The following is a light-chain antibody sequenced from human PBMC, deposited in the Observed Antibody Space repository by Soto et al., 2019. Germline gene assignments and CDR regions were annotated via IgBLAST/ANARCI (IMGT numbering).Light chain of an antibody. Sequence: EIVLTQSPATLSLSPGERATLSCRASQGVSSYLAWYQQKPGQAPRLLIYDASNRATGIPARFSGSGPGTDFTLTISSLEPEDFAVYYCQQRRNWHPLFGQGTRLEIK. CDR2: DAS. CDR3: QQRRNWHPL. CDR1: QGVSSY. V-gene: IGKV3D-11*01. J-gene: IGKJ5*01.